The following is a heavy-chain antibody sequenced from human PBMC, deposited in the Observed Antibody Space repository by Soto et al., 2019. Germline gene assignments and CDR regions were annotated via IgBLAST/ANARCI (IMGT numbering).Heavy chain of an antibody. CDR1: GYSFTSYW. V-gene: IGHV5-51*01. J-gene: IGHJ4*02. CDR3: ARVTYYDILTGYYPFDY. CDR2: IYPGDSDT. D-gene: IGHD3-9*01. Sequence: EVQLVQSGAEVKKPGESLKISCKGSGYSFTSYWIGWVRQMPGKGLEWMGIIYPGDSDTRHSPSFQGQVTISADKSISTAYLQWSSLKASDTAMYYCARVTYYDILTGYYPFDYWGQGTLVTVSS.